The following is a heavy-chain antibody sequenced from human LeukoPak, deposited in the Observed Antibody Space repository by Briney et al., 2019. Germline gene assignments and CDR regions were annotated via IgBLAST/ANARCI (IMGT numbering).Heavy chain of an antibody. Sequence: GGSLRLSCAASGFTFSSYWMSWVRQAPRKGLEWVANIKQDGSEKYYVDSVKGRFTISRDNAKNSLFLQMNSLRAEDTAVYYCARGPAAGNLLGYWGQGTLVTVSS. CDR2: IKQDGSEK. V-gene: IGHV3-7*01. CDR1: GFTFSSYW. D-gene: IGHD6-19*01. J-gene: IGHJ4*02. CDR3: ARGPAAGNLLGY.